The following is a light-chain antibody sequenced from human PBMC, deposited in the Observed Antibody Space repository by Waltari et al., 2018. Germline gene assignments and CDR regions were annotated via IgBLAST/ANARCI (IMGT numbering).Light chain of an antibody. Sequence: ESVLTQSPGTLSLFPVDRATLSCRASQSVSRTLAWSQQKPVQAPRLLIYDASSRATGVPERVSGSGSGTDFSLTISRLEPEDFAVYYCQKYGTLPATFGQGTKVEIK. CDR3: QKYGTLPAT. CDR1: QSVSRT. J-gene: IGKJ1*01. CDR2: DAS. V-gene: IGKV3-20*01.